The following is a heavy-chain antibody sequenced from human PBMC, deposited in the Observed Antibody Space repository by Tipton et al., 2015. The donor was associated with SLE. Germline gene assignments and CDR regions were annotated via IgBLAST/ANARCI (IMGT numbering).Heavy chain of an antibody. CDR2: IYTSGST. V-gene: IGHV4-4*08. CDR3: ARGGTTVTRDYFDY. J-gene: IGHJ4*02. Sequence: TLSLTCTVSGGSISSYYWSWIRQPPGKGLEWIGYIYTSGSTNYNPSLKSRVTISVDTSKNQFSLKLSSVTAADTAVYYCARGGTTVTRDYFDYWGQGTLVTVSS. D-gene: IGHD4-17*01. CDR1: GGSISSYY.